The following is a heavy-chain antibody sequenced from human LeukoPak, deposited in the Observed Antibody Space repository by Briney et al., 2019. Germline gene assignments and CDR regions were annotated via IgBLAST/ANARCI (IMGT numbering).Heavy chain of an antibody. Sequence: PSETLSLTCTVSGGSISSYYWSWIRQPPGKGLEWIGYIYYSGSTNYNPSLKSRVTISVDTSKNQFSLKLSSVTAADTAVYYCARAPFSRYYDSSEDDAFDIWGQGTMVTVSS. CDR3: ARAPFSRYYDSSEDDAFDI. CDR2: IYYSGST. D-gene: IGHD3-22*01. V-gene: IGHV4-59*01. J-gene: IGHJ3*02. CDR1: GGSISSYY.